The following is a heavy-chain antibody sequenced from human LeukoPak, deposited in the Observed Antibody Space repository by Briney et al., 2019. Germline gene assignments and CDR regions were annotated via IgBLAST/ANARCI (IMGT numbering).Heavy chain of an antibody. V-gene: IGHV4-34*01. CDR3: SGYDCSGGSCYRYYYYGMDV. CDR2: INHSGST. Sequence: SETLSLTCAVYGGSFSGYYWSWIRQPPGKGLEWIGEINHSGSTNYNPSLKSRVTISVDASKNQFSLKLSSVTAADTAVYYCSGYDCSGGSCYRYYYYGMDVWGQGTTVTVSS. CDR1: GGSFSGYY. D-gene: IGHD2-15*01. J-gene: IGHJ6*02.